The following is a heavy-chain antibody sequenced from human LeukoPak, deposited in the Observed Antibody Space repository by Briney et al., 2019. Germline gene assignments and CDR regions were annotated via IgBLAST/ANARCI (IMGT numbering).Heavy chain of an antibody. CDR1: GFTVSTNY. D-gene: IGHD6-19*01. CDR3: TRTSSGWYSY. J-gene: IGHJ4*02. Sequence: PGGSLGLSCAASGFTVSTNYMNWVRQAPGKGLEWVSIIYSGGSTNYADSVKGRFTISRDNSKNTLYLQMNSLRAEDTAVYYCTRTSSGWYSYWGQGTLVTVSS. V-gene: IGHV3-66*01. CDR2: IYSGGST.